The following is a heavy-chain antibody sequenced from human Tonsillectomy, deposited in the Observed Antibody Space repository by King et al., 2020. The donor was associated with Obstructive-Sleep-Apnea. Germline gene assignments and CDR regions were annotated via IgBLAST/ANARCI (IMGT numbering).Heavy chain of an antibody. CDR1: GDSISSYY. Sequence: QVQLQESGPGLVKPSETLSLTCTVSGDSISSYYWSWIRQPPGKGLEWIGYIYYSGSTKYNPSLKSRVTISVDTSKNQFSLKLSSVTAADTAVYYCARNTEHYYYYGMDVWGQGTTVTVSS. CDR2: IYYSGST. J-gene: IGHJ6*02. CDR3: ARNTEHYYYYGMDV. V-gene: IGHV4-59*08. D-gene: IGHD1-26*01.